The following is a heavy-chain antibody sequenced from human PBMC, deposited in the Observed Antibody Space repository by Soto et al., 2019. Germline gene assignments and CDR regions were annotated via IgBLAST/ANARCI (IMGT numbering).Heavy chain of an antibody. Sequence: EVQLLQSGGGLGQPGGSLTLSCAASGVTFNNFAMTWVRQAPGKGLEWVSSVSSGGDNTWYADSVKGRFTISRYNPKNTLYLHMNILGSSDTAVYYCAKVPLPHSNYGGCCLLDFWGQGTLFTVSS. J-gene: IGHJ4*02. V-gene: IGHV3-23*01. CDR2: VSSGGDNT. CDR3: AKVPLPHSNYGGCCLLDF. D-gene: IGHD4-4*01. CDR1: GVTFNNFA.